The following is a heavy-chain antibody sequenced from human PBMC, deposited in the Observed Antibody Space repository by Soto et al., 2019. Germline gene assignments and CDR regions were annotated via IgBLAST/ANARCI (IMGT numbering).Heavy chain of an antibody. V-gene: IGHV1-2*02. Sequence: QVQLVQSGAEVKKPGSSVKVSCKASGYTFTGYYMHWVRQAPGQGLEWMGWINPNSGGTNYAQKFQGRVTMTRDTTISTAYMELCRLRSDDTAVYYCAREGGGSSSSDFDYWGQGTLVTVSS. J-gene: IGHJ4*02. D-gene: IGHD6-6*01. CDR1: GYTFTGYY. CDR3: AREGGGSSSSDFDY. CDR2: INPNSGGT.